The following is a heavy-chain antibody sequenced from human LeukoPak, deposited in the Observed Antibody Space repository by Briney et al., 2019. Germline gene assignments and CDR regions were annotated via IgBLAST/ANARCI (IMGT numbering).Heavy chain of an antibody. V-gene: IGHV3-74*01. CDR1: GFTFSSYA. Sequence: PGGSLRLSCAACGFTFSSYAMSWVRQAPGKGLMWVSRTSPDGSGTVYADAVKGRFTISRDNSKNTLYLQMNSLTAEDTAVYYCARDVQVYWYFDLWGRGTLVTVSS. J-gene: IGHJ2*01. CDR3: ARDVQVYWYFDL. D-gene: IGHD1-1*01. CDR2: TSPDGSGT.